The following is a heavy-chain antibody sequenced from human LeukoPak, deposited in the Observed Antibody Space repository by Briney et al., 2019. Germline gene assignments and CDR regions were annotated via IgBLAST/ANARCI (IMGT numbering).Heavy chain of an antibody. CDR3: ARGRPFDP. V-gene: IGHV3-7*01. J-gene: IGHJ5*02. Sequence: SLRLSCAAXGFTFXSYWMSWVRQAPGKGLEWVANIKQDGSEKYYVDSVKGRFTISRDNAKNSLYLQMNSLRAEDTAVYYCARGRPFDPWGQGTLVTVSS. CDR2: IKQDGSEK. CDR1: GFTFXSYW.